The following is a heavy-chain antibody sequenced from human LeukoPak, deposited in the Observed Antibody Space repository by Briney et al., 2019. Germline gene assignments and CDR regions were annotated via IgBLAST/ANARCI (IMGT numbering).Heavy chain of an antibody. CDR2: IYHSGST. D-gene: IGHD1-26*01. V-gene: IGHV4-30-2*01. CDR1: GGSISSGGYY. Sequence: SQTLSLTCTVSGGSISSGGYYWSWIRQPPGKGLECIAHIYHSGSTSYNPSLRSRVTISVDRSKNQVSLKLSSVTAADTAVYYCARGRVGVKDFFDYWGQGTLVTVSS. J-gene: IGHJ4*02. CDR3: ARGRVGVKDFFDY.